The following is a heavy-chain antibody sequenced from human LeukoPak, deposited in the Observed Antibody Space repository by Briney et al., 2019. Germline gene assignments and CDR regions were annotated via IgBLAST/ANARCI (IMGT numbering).Heavy chain of an antibody. CDR1: GGSISSGGYY. Sequence: SETLSLTCTVSGGSISSGGYYWSWIRQPPGKGLEWIGYIYHSGSTYYNPSLKSRVTISVDTSKNQFSLKLSSVTAADTAVYYCARPPGGYCSSTSCYTTDYWGQGTLVTVSS. CDR3: ARPPGGYCSSTSCYTTDY. D-gene: IGHD2-2*02. CDR2: IYHSGST. J-gene: IGHJ4*02. V-gene: IGHV4-30-2*03.